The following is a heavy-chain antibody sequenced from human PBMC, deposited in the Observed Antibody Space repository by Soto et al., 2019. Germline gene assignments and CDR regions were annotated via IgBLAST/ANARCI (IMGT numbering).Heavy chain of an antibody. D-gene: IGHD3-22*01. CDR3: ARLSGYYYVLDY. V-gene: IGHV1-69*06. Sequence: SVKVSCKASGGTFSSYAISWVRQAPGQGLEWMGGIIPIFGTANYAQKFQGRVTITADKSTSTAYMELSSLRSEDTAVYYCARLSGYYYVLDYWGQGTLVTVSS. CDR1: GGTFSSYA. CDR2: IIPIFGTA. J-gene: IGHJ4*02.